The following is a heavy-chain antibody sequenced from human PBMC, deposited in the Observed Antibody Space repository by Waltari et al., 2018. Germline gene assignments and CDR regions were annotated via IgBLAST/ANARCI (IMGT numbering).Heavy chain of an antibody. V-gene: IGHV4-59*01. Sequence: QVQLQESGPGLVKPPETLSLTCTVSGGSISSYYWSWIRQPPGKGLEWIGYIYSSGSTNYNPSLKSRVIISVDTSKNQFSLKVRSMTAADTAVYYCARDRGYQDYWGQGTLVTVSS. J-gene: IGHJ4*02. CDR1: GGSISSYY. CDR3: ARDRGYQDY. CDR2: IYSSGST. D-gene: IGHD3-10*01.